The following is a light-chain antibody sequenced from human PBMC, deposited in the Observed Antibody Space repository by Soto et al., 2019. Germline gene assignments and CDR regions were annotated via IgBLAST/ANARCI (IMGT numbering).Light chain of an antibody. Sequence: DIQMTQSPSSLSASVGDRVTITCRASQIIGNYLNWYQQKPGKAPKFLIYAASTLQSGGPSRFSGSGSGTDFTLTINSLPPEDFATYYCPQTYNTPFTCGPGTKVDIK. CDR3: PQTYNTPFT. V-gene: IGKV1-39*01. CDR1: QIIGNY. J-gene: IGKJ3*01. CDR2: AAS.